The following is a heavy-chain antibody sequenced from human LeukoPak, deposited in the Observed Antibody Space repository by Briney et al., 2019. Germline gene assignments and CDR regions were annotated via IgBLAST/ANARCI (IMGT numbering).Heavy chain of an antibody. CDR1: GYTFTSYY. J-gene: IGHJ6*02. V-gene: IGHV1-46*01. CDR2: INPRGGST. CDR3: ARVVSEYYYGSGSQPYYYYGMDV. D-gene: IGHD3-10*01. Sequence: ASVKVSCKASGYTFTSYYMHWVRQAPGQGLEWMGIINPRGGSTSYAQKFQGRVTMTRDTSTSTVYMELSSLRSEDTAVYYCARVVSEYYYGSGSQPYYYYGMDVWGQGTTVTVSS.